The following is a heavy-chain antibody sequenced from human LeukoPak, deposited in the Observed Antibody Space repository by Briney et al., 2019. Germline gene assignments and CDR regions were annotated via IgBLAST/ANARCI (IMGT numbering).Heavy chain of an antibody. J-gene: IGHJ4*02. D-gene: IGHD6-19*01. V-gene: IGHV3-74*01. CDR3: ATGGAVAGRFAY. CDR1: GFTFSSYW. Sequence: GGSLRLSCAASGFTFSSYWMNWVRQAPGKGLVWVSRIASDGSSTTYADSVKGRFSISRDNAKNTLYLQMNSLRAEDTAVYYCATGGAVAGRFAYWGQGTLVTVSS. CDR2: IASDGSST.